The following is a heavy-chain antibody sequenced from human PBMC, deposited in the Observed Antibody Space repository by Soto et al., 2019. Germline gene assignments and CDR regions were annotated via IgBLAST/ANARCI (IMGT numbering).Heavy chain of an antibody. Sequence: GGSLRLSCAASGYTFSDYYMSWIRQAPGKGLEWISYIDTSSTKIYYADSVKGRFTISRDNAKNSLYLEMNSLRDEDTAVYYCAKDPRWSVVPAATSYYYYYMDVWGKGTTVTVSS. CDR3: AKDPRWSVVPAATSYYYYYMDV. CDR1: GYTFSDYY. CDR2: IDTSSTKI. V-gene: IGHV3-11*01. J-gene: IGHJ6*03. D-gene: IGHD2-2*01.